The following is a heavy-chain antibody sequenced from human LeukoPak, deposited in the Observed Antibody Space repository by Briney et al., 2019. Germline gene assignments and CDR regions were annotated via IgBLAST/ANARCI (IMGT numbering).Heavy chain of an antibody. V-gene: IGHV4-61*02. CDR2: IYTSGST. Sequence: SETLSLTCTVSGGSISSGSYYWSWIRQPAGTVLEWIGRIYTSGSTNYNPSLKSRVTISVDTSKNQFSLKLSSVTAADTAVYYCARVHCGGDCYSYYYYYMDVWGKGTTVTISS. J-gene: IGHJ6*03. CDR3: ARVHCGGDCYSYYYYYMDV. CDR1: GGSISSGSYY. D-gene: IGHD2-21*02.